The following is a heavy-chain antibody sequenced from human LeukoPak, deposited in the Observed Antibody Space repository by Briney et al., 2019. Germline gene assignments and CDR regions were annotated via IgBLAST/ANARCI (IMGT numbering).Heavy chain of an antibody. J-gene: IGHJ4*02. CDR3: ASGYYYDTSGPVDY. Sequence: SVKVSCKASAGTFSSYAISWVRPAPGQGLEWMGRIIPIFGIANYAQKFQGRVTITADKSTSKAYMELSSLRSEDTAVYYCASGYYYDTSGPVDYWGQGTLVTVSS. V-gene: IGHV1-69*04. CDR2: IIPIFGIA. CDR1: AGTFSSYA. D-gene: IGHD3-22*01.